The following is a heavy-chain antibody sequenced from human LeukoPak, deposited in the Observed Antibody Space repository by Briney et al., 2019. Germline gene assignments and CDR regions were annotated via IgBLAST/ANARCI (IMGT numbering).Heavy chain of an antibody. J-gene: IGHJ4*02. CDR3: ARGPRITMVRDPFDY. CDR2: IYYSGST. CDR1: GGSISSSSYY. D-gene: IGHD3-10*01. V-gene: IGHV4-39*01. Sequence: SETLSLTCTVSGGSISSSSYYWGWIRQPPGKGPEWIGSIYYSGSTYYNPSLKSRVTISVDTSKNQFSLKLSSVTAADTAVYYCARGPRITMVRDPFDYWGQGTLVTVSS.